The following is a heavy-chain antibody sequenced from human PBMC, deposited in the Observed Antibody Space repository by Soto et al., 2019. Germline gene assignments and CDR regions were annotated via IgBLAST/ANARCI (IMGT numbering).Heavy chain of an antibody. J-gene: IGHJ4*02. CDR2: IYDSGTT. CDR3: ARRGSGSYSDY. Sequence: SETLSLTCTVSDGSISTSSYYWGWIRQSPDKGLEWIGNIYDSGTTYSSPSLKGRVTISVDTSKTQFSLKLNSVGAADTAVYYCARRGSGSYSDYWGQGTLVTVSS. V-gene: IGHV4-39*01. CDR1: DGSISTSSYY. D-gene: IGHD3-10*01.